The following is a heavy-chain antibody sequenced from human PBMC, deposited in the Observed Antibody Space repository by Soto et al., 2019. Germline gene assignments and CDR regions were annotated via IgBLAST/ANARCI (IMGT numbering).Heavy chain of an antibody. CDR1: GFTFSSYA. J-gene: IGHJ5*02. V-gene: IGHV3-23*01. Sequence: VQLLESGGGLVQPGGSLRLSCATSGFTFSSYAMSWVRQAPGKGLEWVSAISGSGGSTYYADSVKGRFTIFRDNSKNTLYLQMNSLRAEDTAVYYCAKDHLIVVVPAAGDLNWFDPWGQGTLVTVSS. CDR2: ISGSGGST. CDR3: AKDHLIVVVPAAGDLNWFDP. D-gene: IGHD2-2*01.